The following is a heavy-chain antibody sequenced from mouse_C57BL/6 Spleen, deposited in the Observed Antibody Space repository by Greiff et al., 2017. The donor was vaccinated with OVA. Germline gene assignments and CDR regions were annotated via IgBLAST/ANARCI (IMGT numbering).Heavy chain of an antibody. D-gene: IGHD1-1*01. CDR3: AREYYGCFDY. V-gene: IGHV5-17*01. J-gene: IGHJ2*01. CDR2: ISRGSSTI. Sequence: EVQVVESGGGLVKPGGSLKLSCAASGFTFSDYGMHWVRQAPEKGLEWVAYISRGSSTIYYADTVKGRVTISRDNAKNTLFLQMTSLRSEDTAMYYCAREYYGCFDYWGQGTTLTVSS. CDR1: GFTFSDYG.